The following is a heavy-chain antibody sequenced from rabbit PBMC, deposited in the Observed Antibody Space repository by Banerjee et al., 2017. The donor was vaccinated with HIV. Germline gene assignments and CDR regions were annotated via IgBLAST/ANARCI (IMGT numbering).Heavy chain of an antibody. CDR3: ARDRGYTMDGMDL. Sequence: QSLEESGGDLVQPEGSLTLTCTASGFDFSSAAMCWVRQAPGKGLQWIGCIYTDSGSTYYASWAKGRFTISKTSSTTVTLQMTSLTAADTATYFCARDRGYTMDGMDLWGPGTLVTVS. V-gene: IGHV1S40*01. CDR2: IYTDSGST. CDR1: GFDFSSAA. J-gene: IGHJ6*01. D-gene: IGHD1-1*01.